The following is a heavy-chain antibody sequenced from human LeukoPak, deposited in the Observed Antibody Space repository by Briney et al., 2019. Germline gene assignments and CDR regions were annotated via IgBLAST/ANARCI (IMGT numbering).Heavy chain of an antibody. V-gene: IGHV3-23*01. Sequence: GSLRLSCAASGFTLSNCAMTWVRQAPGKGLEWVSGIDTKGTRTYHADSVKGRFTISRDNSKNTLFLQMNSLRAEDTAVYYCVKEVVATIPPLWGQGTLVTVSS. J-gene: IGHJ4*02. CDR1: GFTLSNCA. CDR3: VKEVVATIPPL. CDR2: IDTKGTRT. D-gene: IGHD5-12*01.